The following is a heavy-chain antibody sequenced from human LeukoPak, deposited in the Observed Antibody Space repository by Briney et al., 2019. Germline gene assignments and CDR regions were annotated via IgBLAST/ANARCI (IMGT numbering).Heavy chain of an antibody. Sequence: GGSLRLSCAASGFTFINYYISWIRQAPGKGLEWLSYISSSSSYIHYADSVKGRFTISRDNAKSSLFLQMRSLRAEDTAVYYCVRDKKPEYCSSSSCYSNALDIWGQGTSVTVSS. CDR3: VRDKKPEYCSSSSCYSNALDI. CDR1: GFTFINYY. CDR2: ISSSSSYI. D-gene: IGHD2-2*01. V-gene: IGHV3-11*06. J-gene: IGHJ3*02.